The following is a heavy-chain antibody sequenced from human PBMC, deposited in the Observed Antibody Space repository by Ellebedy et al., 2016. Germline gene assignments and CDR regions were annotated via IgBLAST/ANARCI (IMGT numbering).Heavy chain of an antibody. CDR3: ARGDDILTGPYYGMDV. D-gene: IGHD3-9*01. J-gene: IGHJ6*02. CDR2: INHGGIT. Sequence: SETLSLTCEVHGGSFSGYYWYWIRQPPGQGLEWIGEINHGGITNYNPSLKSRASISVDTSKNQLSLKVNSVTAADTAVYYCARGDDILTGPYYGMDVWGQGTTVTVSS. V-gene: IGHV4-34*01. CDR1: GGSFSGYY.